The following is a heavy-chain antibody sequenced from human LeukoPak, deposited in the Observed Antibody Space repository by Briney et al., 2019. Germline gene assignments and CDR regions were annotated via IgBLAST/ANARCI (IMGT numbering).Heavy chain of an antibody. Sequence: GGSLRLSCAASGFTVSSNYMSWVRQAPGKGLEWVAVISYDERNEYYPDSVKGRFTISRDSTKSTLYLRMNSLRADDTALYYCAREASSGWYDYWGQGTLVTVSS. CDR1: GFTVSSNY. V-gene: IGHV3-30*03. CDR3: AREASSGWYDY. J-gene: IGHJ4*02. CDR2: ISYDERNE. D-gene: IGHD6-19*01.